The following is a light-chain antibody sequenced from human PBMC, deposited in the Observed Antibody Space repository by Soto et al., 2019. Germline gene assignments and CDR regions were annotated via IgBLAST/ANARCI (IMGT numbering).Light chain of an antibody. CDR3: QQYNNWPIT. Sequence: IVVTQSPATLSVSPGERVTLSCRTSHSVSTHVAWYQQKRGQAPRLLLYGASTRATGIPARFSGSGGGTEFTLTISSLQSEDFEVYYCQQYNNWPITFGQGTRLEIK. CDR2: GAS. CDR1: HSVSTH. J-gene: IGKJ5*01. V-gene: IGKV3-15*01.